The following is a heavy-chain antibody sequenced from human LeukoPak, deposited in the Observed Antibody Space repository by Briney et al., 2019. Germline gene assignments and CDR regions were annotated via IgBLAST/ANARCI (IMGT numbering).Heavy chain of an antibody. V-gene: IGHV3-21*01. Sequence: GGSLRLSCAASGFTFSSYSMNWVRQAPGKGLEWVSSISSSSSYIYYADSVKGRFTISRDDAKNSLYLQMNSLRAEDTAAYYCARVVVGANFAFDIWGQGTMVTVSS. CDR1: GFTFSSYS. J-gene: IGHJ3*02. CDR2: ISSSSSYI. D-gene: IGHD1-26*01. CDR3: ARVVVGANFAFDI.